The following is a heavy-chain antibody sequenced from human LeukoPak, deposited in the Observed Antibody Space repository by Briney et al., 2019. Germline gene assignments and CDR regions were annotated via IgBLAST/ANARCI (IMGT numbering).Heavy chain of an antibody. J-gene: IGHJ4*02. CDR2: IDPDTGDT. Sequence: ASVKVSCKPSGYTFIDHYLHWVRQAPGQGLESLGWIDPDTGDTNYPQKFQGRVTMTRDTSSSTAYMELNRLRSDDTAVYYCARAGHNSNSGGYDFWGLGALVTVSS. D-gene: IGHD3-22*01. CDR1: GYTFIDHY. CDR3: ARAGHNSNSGGYDF. V-gene: IGHV1-2*02.